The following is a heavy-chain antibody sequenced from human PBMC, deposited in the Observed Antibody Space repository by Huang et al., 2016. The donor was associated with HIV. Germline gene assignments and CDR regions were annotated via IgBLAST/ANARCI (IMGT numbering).Heavy chain of an antibody. V-gene: IGHV4-39*02. J-gene: IGHJ6*02. CDR3: AREVRSVDTDRPDGYYYRGLDV. CDR1: GTSMTSIPFY. D-gene: IGHD2-2*03. Sequence: QLRESGPGLVTPSETLSLTCSASGTSMTSIPFYWGWFRQPPGRGLEWIGSVYFLGNTYYTPSRKSRVTISIDTANKQYSMRLTSVTAADTAVYFCAREVRSVDTDRPDGYYYRGLDVWGQGTTVIVSS. CDR2: VYFLGNT.